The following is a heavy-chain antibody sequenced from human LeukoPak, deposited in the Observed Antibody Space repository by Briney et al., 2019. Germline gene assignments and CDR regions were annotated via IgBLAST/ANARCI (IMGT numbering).Heavy chain of an antibody. CDR2: VHYGGST. CDR1: GGSISGYY. CDR3: ARSTDSLAQLWFGFDY. J-gene: IGHJ4*02. D-gene: IGHD5-18*01. V-gene: IGHV4-59*08. Sequence: SETLSLTCTVSGGSISGYYWNWIRQPPGKGLEWIGYVHYGGSTNYNPSLKSRITISVDTSKNQFSLKVNSVTAADTAVYFCARSTDSLAQLWFGFDYWGQGTLATVSS.